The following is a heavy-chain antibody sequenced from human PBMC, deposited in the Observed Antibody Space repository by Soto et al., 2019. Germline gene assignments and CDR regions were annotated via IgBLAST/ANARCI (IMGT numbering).Heavy chain of an antibody. Sequence: QTGGSLRLSFAASGFSFSTYLMSWVRQAPGKGLEWVANIKQGGHEKFYVDSVKGRFTISRDNDKKSLYLQMDSLRVEDTAVYYCVGALTYEVPYYYGMDVWGQGTTVTVSS. J-gene: IGHJ6*02. CDR3: VGALTYEVPYYYGMDV. V-gene: IGHV3-7*01. CDR2: IKQGGHEK. D-gene: IGHD3-16*01. CDR1: GFSFSTYL.